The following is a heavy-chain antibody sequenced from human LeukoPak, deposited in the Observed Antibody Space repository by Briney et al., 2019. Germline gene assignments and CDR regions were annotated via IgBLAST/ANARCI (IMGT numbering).Heavy chain of an antibody. CDR1: GLTFSSDW. Sequence: GGSLRLSCVASGLTFSSDWMLWVRQSPGKGLVWLSHINSDSTITTYADSVRGRFTISRDNDKNSLYLQMNSLRVEDTALYYCLRGFPGRHGYWDYWGQGPLVNVSS. CDR2: INSDSTIT. D-gene: IGHD3-22*01. V-gene: IGHV3-74*03. CDR3: LRGFPGRHGYWDY. J-gene: IGHJ4*02.